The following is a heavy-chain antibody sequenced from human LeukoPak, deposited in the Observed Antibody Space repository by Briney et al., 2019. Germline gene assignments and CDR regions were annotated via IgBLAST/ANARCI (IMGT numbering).Heavy chain of an antibody. CDR3: ARAVLWFGDLDYYYYMDV. Sequence: SQTLSLTCAISGDSVSRNSATWNWIRQSPAGGLEWLGRTYYRSKWYNDYAVSVKSRITINPDTSKNQFSLQLNSVTPEDTAVYYCARAVLWFGDLDYYYYMDVWGKGTTATVSS. CDR1: GDSVSRNSAT. D-gene: IGHD3-10*01. J-gene: IGHJ6*03. V-gene: IGHV6-1*01. CDR2: TYYRSKWYN.